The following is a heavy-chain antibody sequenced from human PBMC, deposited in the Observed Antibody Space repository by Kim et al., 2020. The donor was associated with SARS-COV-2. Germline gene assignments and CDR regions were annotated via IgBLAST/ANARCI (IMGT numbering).Heavy chain of an antibody. CDR2: IDPSDSYT. D-gene: IGHD3-10*01. Sequence: GESLKISCKGSGYSFTSYWISWVRQMPGKGLEWMGRIDPSDSYTNYSPSFQGHVTISADKSISTAYLQWSSLKASDTAMYYCARLPTMVRGGYYYYYGMDVWGQGTTVTVSS. CDR1: GYSFTSYW. V-gene: IGHV5-10-1*01. J-gene: IGHJ6*02. CDR3: ARLPTMVRGGYYYYYGMDV.